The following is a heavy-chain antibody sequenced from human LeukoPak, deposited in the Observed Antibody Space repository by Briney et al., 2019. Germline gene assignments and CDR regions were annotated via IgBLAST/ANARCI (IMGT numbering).Heavy chain of an antibody. Sequence: PGGSLRLPCAASGFTFSNYWMHWVRQAPGKGLVWVSRINSDGSSTSYADSVKGRFTISRDNAKNTLYLQMNSLRAEDTAVYYCAREGAAADFDYWGQGTLVTVSS. CDR3: AREGAAADFDY. V-gene: IGHV3-74*01. CDR1: GFTFSNYW. CDR2: INSDGSST. J-gene: IGHJ4*02. D-gene: IGHD6-13*01.